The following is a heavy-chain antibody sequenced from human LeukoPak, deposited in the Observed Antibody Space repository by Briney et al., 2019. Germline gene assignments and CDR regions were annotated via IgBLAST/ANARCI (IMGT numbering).Heavy chain of an antibody. CDR1: GFTFSVYT. Sequence: GGSLRLSSAASGFTFSVYTMNWVRQAPGKGLEWVSSISSSSSYIYYADSVKGRFTISRDNAKNSLFLLMNSLRAEDTAVYYCARELKTGYSYAPFDCWGQGTLVTVSS. J-gene: IGHJ4*02. V-gene: IGHV3-21*01. CDR3: ARELKTGYSYAPFDC. CDR2: ISSSSSYI. D-gene: IGHD5-18*01.